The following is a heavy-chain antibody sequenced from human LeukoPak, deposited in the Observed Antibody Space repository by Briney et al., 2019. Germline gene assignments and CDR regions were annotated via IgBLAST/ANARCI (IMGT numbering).Heavy chain of an antibody. J-gene: IGHJ4*02. CDR3: ARDRRPQLVQTEIDY. Sequence: ASVKVSCKASGYTFTSYAMHWVRQAPGQRLEWMGWINAGNGNTRYSQKSQGRVTITRDTSASTAYMELSSLRSEDTAVYYCARDRRPQLVQTEIDYWGQGTLVTVSS. V-gene: IGHV1-3*01. D-gene: IGHD6-13*01. CDR2: INAGNGNT. CDR1: GYTFTSYA.